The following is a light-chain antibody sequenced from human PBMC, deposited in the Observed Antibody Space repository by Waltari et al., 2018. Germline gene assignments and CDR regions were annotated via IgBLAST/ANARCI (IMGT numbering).Light chain of an antibody. CDR2: YDS. CDR3: QVWDANTDPGV. V-gene: IGLV3-21*01. CDR1: NIESKS. Sequence: SYVLTQPPSVSVAPAETPRLTSGGNNIESKSEPPYRQRPGQAPVLVISYDSDRPSGIPDRLSGSNSGNTATLTISRVEAGDEADYYCQVWDANTDPGVFGTGTEVTVL. J-gene: IGLJ1*01.